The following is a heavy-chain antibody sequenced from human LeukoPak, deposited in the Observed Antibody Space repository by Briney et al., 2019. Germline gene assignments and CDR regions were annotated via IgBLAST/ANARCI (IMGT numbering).Heavy chain of an antibody. CDR2: ISAYNGNT. CDR3: ARVSDPYYDFWSGPVFDP. D-gene: IGHD3-3*01. CDR1: GYTFTSYG. Sequence: GASVMVSCKASGYTFTSYGISWVRQAPGQGLEWMGWISAYNGNTNYAQKLQGRVTMTTDTSTSTAYMELRSLRSDDTAVYYCARVSDPYYDFWSGPVFDPWGQGTLVTVSS. J-gene: IGHJ5*02. V-gene: IGHV1-18*01.